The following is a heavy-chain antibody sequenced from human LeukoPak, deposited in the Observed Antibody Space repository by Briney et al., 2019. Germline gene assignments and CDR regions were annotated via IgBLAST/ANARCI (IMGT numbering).Heavy chain of an antibody. V-gene: IGHV3-74*01. CDR2: INSDGSST. J-gene: IGHJ5*02. CDR1: GFTFSSYW. CDR3: AKGRRYNILTGYYVSEVDP. D-gene: IGHD3-9*01. Sequence: GGSLRLSCAASGFTFSSYWMHWVRQAPGKGLVWVSRINSDGSSTSYADSVKGRFTISRDNAKNTLYLQMNSLRAEDTAVYYCAKGRRYNILTGYYVSEVDPWGQGTLVTVSS.